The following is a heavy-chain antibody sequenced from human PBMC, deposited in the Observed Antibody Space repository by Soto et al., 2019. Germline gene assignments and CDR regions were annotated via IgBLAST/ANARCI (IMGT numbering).Heavy chain of an antibody. CDR1: GFTFRNYA. CDR2: ISGSGGTT. CDR3: AKDRSSTSCYAFDY. V-gene: IGHV3-23*01. Sequence: EVQLLESGGGLVQPGGSLRLSCAASGFTFRNYAMSWARQAPGKGLEWVSAISGSGGTTHYADSVKGRFTISRDNSKNTLYLNMNSLRVEDTAVYYCAKDRSSTSCYAFDYWGQGSLVTVSS. D-gene: IGHD2-2*01. J-gene: IGHJ4*02.